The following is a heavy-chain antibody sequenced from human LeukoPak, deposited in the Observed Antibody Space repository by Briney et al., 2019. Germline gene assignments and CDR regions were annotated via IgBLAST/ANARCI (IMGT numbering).Heavy chain of an antibody. CDR3: ARDSGTTGEVKFDA. CDR2: IYHSGST. D-gene: IGHD3-10*01. J-gene: IGHJ5*02. Sequence: SETLSLTCTVSGYSISSGYYWGWIRQPPGKGLEWIGSIYHSGSTNYNPSLKSRVTMSVDTSKNQFSLKLSSVTAADTAVYYCARDSGTTGEVKFDAWGQGSLVTVSS. V-gene: IGHV4-38-2*02. CDR1: GYSISSGYY.